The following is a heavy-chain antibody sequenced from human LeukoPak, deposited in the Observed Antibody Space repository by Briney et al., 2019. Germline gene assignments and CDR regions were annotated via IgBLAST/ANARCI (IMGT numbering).Heavy chain of an antibody. CDR1: VFTFSSYW. D-gene: IGHD4-17*01. Sequence: PGGSLRLSCAASVFTFSSYWMHWVRQAPGKGLVWVSRIDSDGSSTSYADSVKGRFAISRDNAKNTLYLQMNSLRAEDTAVYYCARDKSGGSVTTSFDYWGQGTLVTVSS. CDR2: IDSDGSST. V-gene: IGHV3-74*01. J-gene: IGHJ4*02. CDR3: ARDKSGGSVTTSFDY.